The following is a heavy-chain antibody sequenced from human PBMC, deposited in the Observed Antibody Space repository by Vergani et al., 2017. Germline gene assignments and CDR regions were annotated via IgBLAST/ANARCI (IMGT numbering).Heavy chain of an antibody. CDR3: AGGRYCNSTSCRYWYFDL. V-gene: IGHV4-34*01. CDR2: IKHSGST. Sequence: QVQLQQWGAGLLKPSETLSLTCAVHGGSFSGYYWSWIRQPPGKGLEWIGEIKHSGSTNYNPSLKSRVTISVDTSKNQFSLKLSSVTAADTDVYYCAGGRYCNSTSCRYWYFDLWGRGTLVTVSS. J-gene: IGHJ2*01. CDR1: GGSFSGYY. D-gene: IGHD2-2*01.